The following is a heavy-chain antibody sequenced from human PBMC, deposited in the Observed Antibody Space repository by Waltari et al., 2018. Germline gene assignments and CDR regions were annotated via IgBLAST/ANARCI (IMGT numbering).Heavy chain of an antibody. D-gene: IGHD4-17*01. CDR3: ARGSHDYANAKYFDY. Sequence: QVQLQESGPGLVTPSETLSLPCTVPGGPISNYYWGWIRQPPGKGLEWIGYIYYSGTTTYNPSLKSRVTVSVDTSKNQFSLRLSSVTAADTAVYYCARGSHDYANAKYFDYWGQGTLVTVSP. J-gene: IGHJ4*02. V-gene: IGHV4-59*01. CDR1: GGPISNYY. CDR2: IYYSGTT.